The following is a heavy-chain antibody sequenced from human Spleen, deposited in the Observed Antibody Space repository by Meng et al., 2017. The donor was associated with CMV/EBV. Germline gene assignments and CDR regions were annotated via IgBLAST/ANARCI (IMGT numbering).Heavy chain of an antibody. J-gene: IGHJ4*02. Sequence: QWQLVLSGAEVKKPGASVKVSCKASGYTFTGYYMHWVRQAPGQGLEWMGWINPNSGGTNYAQKFQGRVTMTRDTSISTAYMELSRLRSDDTAVYYCARDLPDSSGPLDYWGQGTLVTVSS. CDR2: INPNSGGT. CDR1: GYTFTGYY. V-gene: IGHV1-2*02. D-gene: IGHD6-19*01. CDR3: ARDLPDSSGPLDY.